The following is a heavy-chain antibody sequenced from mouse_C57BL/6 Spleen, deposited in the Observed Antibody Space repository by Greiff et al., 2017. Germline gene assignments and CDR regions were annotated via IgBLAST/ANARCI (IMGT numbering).Heavy chain of an antibody. Sequence: QVQLQQPGAELVKPGASVKLSCKASGYTFTSYWMQWVKQRPGQGLEWIGEIDPADSYTNYNEKFKGKATLTVDTSSSTAYMQLSSLTSEDSAVYYCAREVLRYYFDDCGKGTTLTVSS. CDR3: AREVLRYYFDD. CDR2: IDPADSYT. V-gene: IGHV1-50*01. CDR1: GYTFTSYW. J-gene: IGHJ2*01. D-gene: IGHD1-1*01.